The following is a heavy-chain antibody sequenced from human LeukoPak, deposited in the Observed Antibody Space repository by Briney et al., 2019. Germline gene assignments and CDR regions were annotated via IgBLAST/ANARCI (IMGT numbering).Heavy chain of an antibody. J-gene: IGHJ4*02. V-gene: IGHV1-46*01. D-gene: IGHD6-13*01. CDR3: ARELLSSWSTHTFDY. CDR1: GYTFTTYY. Sequence: ASVKVSCKASGYTFTTYYMHWVRQAPGQGLEWMGIINPGGGSTSYAQKFQGRVTMTTDTSTSTAYMELRSLRSDDTAVYYCARELLSSWSTHTFDYWGQGTLVTVSS. CDR2: INPGGGST.